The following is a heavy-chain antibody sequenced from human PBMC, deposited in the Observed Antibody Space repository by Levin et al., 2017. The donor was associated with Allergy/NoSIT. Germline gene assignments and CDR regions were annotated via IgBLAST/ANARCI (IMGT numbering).Heavy chain of an antibody. J-gene: IGHJ6*02. V-gene: IGHV1-2*02. CDR3: ATRGDLYCSGGSCYSITYYYGMDG. CDR2: INPNSGGT. Sequence: GASVKVSCKASGYTFTGYYMHWVRQAPGQGLEWMGWINPNSGGTNYAQKFQGRVTMTRDTSISTAYMELSRLRSDDTAVYYCATRGDLYCSGGSCYSITYYYGMDGWGQGTTVTVSS. CDR1: GYTFTGYY. D-gene: IGHD2-15*01.